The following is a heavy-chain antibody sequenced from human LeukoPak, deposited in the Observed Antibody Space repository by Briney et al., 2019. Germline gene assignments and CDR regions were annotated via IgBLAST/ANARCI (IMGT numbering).Heavy chain of an antibody. CDR3: AKDLDHYDSSGYYDY. Sequence: GRSLRLSCAASGFTFSSYGMHGVRQAPGKGLEWVAVIWYDGSNKYYADSVKGRFTISRDNSKNTLYLQMNSLRAEDTAVYYCAKDLDHYDSSGYYDYWGQGTLVTVSS. CDR1: GFTFSSYG. V-gene: IGHV3-33*06. CDR2: IWYDGSNK. D-gene: IGHD3-22*01. J-gene: IGHJ4*02.